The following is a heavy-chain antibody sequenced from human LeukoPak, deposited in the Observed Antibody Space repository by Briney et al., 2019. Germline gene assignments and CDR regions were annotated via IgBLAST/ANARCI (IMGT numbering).Heavy chain of an antibody. CDR1: GFTFSSYS. Sequence: GGPLRLSCAASGFTFSSYSMYWVRQAPGKGLEWVSSISSSSSYIYYADSVKGRFTISRDNAKNSLYLQMNSLRAEDTAVYYCAKVATMLGFDYWGQGTLVTVSS. D-gene: IGHD5-12*01. CDR3: AKVATMLGFDY. CDR2: ISSSSSYI. J-gene: IGHJ4*02. V-gene: IGHV3-21*01.